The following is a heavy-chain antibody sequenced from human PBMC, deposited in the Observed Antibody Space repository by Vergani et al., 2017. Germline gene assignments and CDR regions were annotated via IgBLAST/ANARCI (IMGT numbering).Heavy chain of an antibody. CDR2: INPNSGGT. CDR3: AKGYCSSTSCFLFDY. J-gene: IGHJ4*02. D-gene: IGHD2-2*01. CDR1: GYTFTGYY. V-gene: IGHV1-2*02. Sequence: QVQLVQSGAEVKKPGASVKVSCKASGYTFTGYYMHWVRQAPGQGLEWMGWINPNSGGTNYAQKFQGRVTMTRNTSISTAYMELSSLRSEDTAVYYCAKGYCSSTSCFLFDYWGQGTLVTVSS.